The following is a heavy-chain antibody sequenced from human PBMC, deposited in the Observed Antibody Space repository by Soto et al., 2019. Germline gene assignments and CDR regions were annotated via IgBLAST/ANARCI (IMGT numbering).Heavy chain of an antibody. V-gene: IGHV3-48*01. CDR2: ISSSSSTI. J-gene: IGHJ4*02. CDR1: GFTLRSYS. D-gene: IGHD5-18*01. CDR3: ARDGGYSYGPFDY. Sequence: GGSLRLSCAASGFTLRSYSISWVRPAPGKGLEWVSYISSSSSTIYYADSVKGRFTISRDNAKNSLYLQMNSLRAEDTAVYYCARDGGYSYGPFDYWGQGTLVTVSS.